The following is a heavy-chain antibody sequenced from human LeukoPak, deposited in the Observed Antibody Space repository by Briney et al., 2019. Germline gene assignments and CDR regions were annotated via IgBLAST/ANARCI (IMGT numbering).Heavy chain of an antibody. CDR3: ARREGPTARTRRDYFDY. CDR2: IYPGDSDT. Sequence: GESLKISCQGSGYNFANYWIAWVRQIPGKGLECMGTIYPGDSDTRYSPSFQGQVTFSADKSISTVYLQWRSLKASDTAMYYCARREGPTARTRRDYFDYWGQGSPVTVSS. V-gene: IGHV5-51*01. D-gene: IGHD1-26*01. J-gene: IGHJ4*02. CDR1: GYNFANYW.